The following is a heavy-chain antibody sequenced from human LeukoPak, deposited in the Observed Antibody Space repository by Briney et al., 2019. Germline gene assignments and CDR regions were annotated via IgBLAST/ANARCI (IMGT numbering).Heavy chain of an antibody. D-gene: IGHD2-21*02. CDR1: GFTFDDYA. Sequence: PGGSLRLSCAASGFTFDDYAMHWVWQGPGKGLEWVSGITWKSEIIQYADSVKGRFTISRDNSKNTLYLQMGSLRAEDMAVYYCARDRENCGGDCYDAFDIWGQGTMVTVSS. V-gene: IGHV3-9*03. CDR2: ITWKSEII. J-gene: IGHJ3*02. CDR3: ARDRENCGGDCYDAFDI.